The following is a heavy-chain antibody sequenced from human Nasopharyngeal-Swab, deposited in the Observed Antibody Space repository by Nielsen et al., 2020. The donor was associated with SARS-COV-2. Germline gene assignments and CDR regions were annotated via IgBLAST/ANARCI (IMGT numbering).Heavy chain of an antibody. Sequence: WLRQPPGKGLEWVSAISGSGGSTYYADSVKGRFTISRDNSKNTLYLQMNSLRAEDTAVYYCAKDGGDGGPFDYWGQGTLVTVSS. V-gene: IGHV3-23*01. CDR2: ISGSGGST. J-gene: IGHJ4*02. D-gene: IGHD2-15*01. CDR3: AKDGGDGGPFDY.